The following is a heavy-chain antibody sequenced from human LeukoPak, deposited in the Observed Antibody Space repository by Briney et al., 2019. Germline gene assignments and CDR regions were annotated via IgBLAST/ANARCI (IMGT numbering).Heavy chain of an antibody. Sequence: PGGSLRLSCVASGFTFHDYAMSWVRQVPAKGLEWVSLISGDGGSASYAGSVKGRFTISRDNSKNSLYLQMNSLRTEDTAFYYCAKASSGSSSRPVDYWGQGTLVTVSS. CDR3: AKASSGSSSRPVDY. D-gene: IGHD3-10*01. CDR1: GFTFHDYA. CDR2: ISGDGGSA. V-gene: IGHV3-43*02. J-gene: IGHJ4*02.